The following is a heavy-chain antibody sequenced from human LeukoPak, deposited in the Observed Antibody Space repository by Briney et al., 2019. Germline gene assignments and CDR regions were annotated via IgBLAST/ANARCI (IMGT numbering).Heavy chain of an antibody. Sequence: GGSLRLSCAASGFTFSSYWMSWVRQAPGKGLEWVANIKQDGSEKYYVDSVKGRFTISRDNAKNSLYLQMNSLRAEDTAVYYCARDGVDIAGGLSLYWGQGTLVTVSS. CDR3: ARDGVDIAGGLSLY. CDR1: GFTFSSYW. D-gene: IGHD5-12*01. J-gene: IGHJ4*02. V-gene: IGHV3-7*01. CDR2: IKQDGSEK.